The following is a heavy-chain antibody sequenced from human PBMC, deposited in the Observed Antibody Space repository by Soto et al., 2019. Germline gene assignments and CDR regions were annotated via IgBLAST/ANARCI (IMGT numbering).Heavy chain of an antibody. D-gene: IGHD6-6*01. CDR2: INSDGSST. V-gene: IGHV3-74*01. J-gene: IGHJ6*03. CDR1: GFTFSSYW. Sequence: GGSLRLSCAASGFTFSSYWMHWVRQAPGKGLVWVSRINSDGSSTSYADSVKGRFTISRDNAKNTLYLQMNSLRAEDTAVYYCARDRVAARPFYYYYMDVWGKGTTVTVSS. CDR3: ARDRVAARPFYYYYMDV.